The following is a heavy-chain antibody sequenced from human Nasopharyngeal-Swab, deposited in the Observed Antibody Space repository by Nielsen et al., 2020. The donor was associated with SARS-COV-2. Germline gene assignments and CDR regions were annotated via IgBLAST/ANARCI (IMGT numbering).Heavy chain of an antibody. J-gene: IGHJ6*02. CDR3: AKETIFGGGMDV. CDR2: ISWNSGSI. D-gene: IGHD3-3*01. Sequence: GGSLRLSCAASGFTFDDYAMHWVRQAPGKGLEWVSGISWNSGSIGYADPVKGRFTISRDDAKNSLYLQMNSLRAEDMALYYCAKETIFGGGMDVWGQGTTVTVSS. CDR1: GFTFDDYA. V-gene: IGHV3-9*03.